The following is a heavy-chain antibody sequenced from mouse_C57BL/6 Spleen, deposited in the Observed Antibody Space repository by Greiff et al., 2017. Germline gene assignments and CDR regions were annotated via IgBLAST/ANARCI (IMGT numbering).Heavy chain of an antibody. CDR2: IYPGSGNT. CDR3: ASTTNFDY. D-gene: IGHD1-1*01. V-gene: IGHV1-76*01. Sequence: QVQLKESGAELVRPGASVKLSCKASGYTFTDYYINWVKQRPGQGLEWIARIYPGSGNTYYNEKFKGKATLTAEKSSSTAYMQLSSLTSEDSAVXFCASTTNFDYWGQGTTLTVSS. CDR1: GYTFTDYY. J-gene: IGHJ2*01.